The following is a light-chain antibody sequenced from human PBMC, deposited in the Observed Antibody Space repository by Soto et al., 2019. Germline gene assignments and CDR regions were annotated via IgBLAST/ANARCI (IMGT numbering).Light chain of an antibody. CDR3: QQYDNFPQT. CDR2: DAS. CDR1: QDISNY. V-gene: IGKV1-33*01. Sequence: DIQMTQSPSSLSAFVGDRVTITCQASQDISNYLGWYQQKPGKAPKLLIYDASNLETGVPSRFSASGSVTDFTFTISSLQAEDIATYYCQQYDNFPQTFGQGTKLEIK. J-gene: IGKJ2*01.